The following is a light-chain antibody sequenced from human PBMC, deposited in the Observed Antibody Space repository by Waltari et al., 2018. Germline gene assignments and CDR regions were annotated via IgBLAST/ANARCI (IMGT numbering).Light chain of an antibody. CDR3: SSYTTSSTVI. J-gene: IGLJ2*01. V-gene: IGLV2-18*02. CDR2: EVT. Sequence: WYQQFPGTAPKLVIYEVTNRPSGVPDRFSGSKSGYTASLAISGLQPEDEADYYCSSYTTSSTVIFGGGTKLTVL.